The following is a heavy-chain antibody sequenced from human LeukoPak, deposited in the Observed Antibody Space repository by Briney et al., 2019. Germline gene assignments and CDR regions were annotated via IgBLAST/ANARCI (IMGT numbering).Heavy chain of an antibody. Sequence: GGSLRLSCAASGFTFSSYWMSWVRQAPGKGLEWVANIKQDGSEKYYVDSVKGRFTISRDNAKNSVYLQMNSLRAEDTAMYYCARVRIEYDYVWGSYRRNPSSDYWGQGTLVTVSS. V-gene: IGHV3-7*01. CDR1: GFTFSSYW. D-gene: IGHD3-16*02. CDR3: ARVRIEYDYVWGSYRRNPSSDY. CDR2: IKQDGSEK. J-gene: IGHJ4*02.